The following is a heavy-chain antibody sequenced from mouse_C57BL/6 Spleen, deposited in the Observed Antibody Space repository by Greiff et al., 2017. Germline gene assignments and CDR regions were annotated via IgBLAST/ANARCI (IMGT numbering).Heavy chain of an antibody. CDR1: GFTFSSYG. CDR3: ARLGLYSNFYFDY. D-gene: IGHD2-5*01. V-gene: IGHV5-6*01. J-gene: IGHJ2*01. Sequence: EVMLVESGGDLVKPGGSLKLSCAASGFTFSSYGMSWVRQTPDKRLEWVATISSGGSYTYYPDSVKGRFTISRDNAKNTLYLQMSSLKSEDTAMYYCARLGLYSNFYFDYWGQGTTLTVSS. CDR2: ISSGGSYT.